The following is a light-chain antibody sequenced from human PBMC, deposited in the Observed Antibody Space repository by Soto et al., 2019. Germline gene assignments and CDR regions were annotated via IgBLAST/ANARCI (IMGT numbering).Light chain of an antibody. J-gene: IGKJ1*01. V-gene: IGKV1-5*01. CDR3: QQSYDMPWT. CDR2: DAS. CDR1: QSISSW. Sequence: DIQMTQSPSTLSASVGDRVTITCRASQSISSWLAWYQQKPGKAPKLLIYDASSLESGVPSRFSGSGSGTDFTLTISSLQPEDFAAYYCQQSYDMPWTFGQGTKVDIK.